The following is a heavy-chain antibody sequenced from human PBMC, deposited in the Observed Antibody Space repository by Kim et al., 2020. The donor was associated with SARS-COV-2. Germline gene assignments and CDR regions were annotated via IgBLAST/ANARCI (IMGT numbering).Heavy chain of an antibody. Sequence: GGSLRLSCAASGFTFSSYGMHWVRQAPGKGLEWVAVISYDGSNKYYADSVKGRFTISRDNSKNTLYLQMNSLRAEDTAVYYCMNGAVAHEPTGHAFDIWGQGTMVTVSS. CDR1: GFTFSSYG. CDR3: MNGAVAHEPTGHAFDI. D-gene: IGHD2-15*01. CDR2: ISYDGSNK. J-gene: IGHJ3*02. V-gene: IGHV3-30*18.